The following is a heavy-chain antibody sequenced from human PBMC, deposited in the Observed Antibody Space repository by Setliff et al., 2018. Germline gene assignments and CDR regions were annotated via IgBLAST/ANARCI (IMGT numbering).Heavy chain of an antibody. Sequence: ASVKVSCKASGYTFTTYTMNWVRQAPGQGLEWMGWISPYNGDTKSAQKFQGRVTMTIDTSTSTAYVEVRSLTSDDTAVYYCARSPPNRGVGQGHYMDVWGIGTTVTVSS. J-gene: IGHJ6*03. CDR2: ISPYNGDT. CDR3: ARSPPNRGVGQGHYMDV. CDR1: GYTFTTYT. D-gene: IGHD1-26*01. V-gene: IGHV1-18*01.